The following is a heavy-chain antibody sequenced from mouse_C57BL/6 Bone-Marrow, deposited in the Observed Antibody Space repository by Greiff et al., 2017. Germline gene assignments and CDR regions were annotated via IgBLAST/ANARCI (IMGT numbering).Heavy chain of an antibody. V-gene: IGHV14-4*01. Sequence: VHVKQSGAELVRPGASVKLSCTASGFNIKDDYMHWVKQRPEQGLEWIGWIDPENGDTEYASKFQGKATITADTSSNTAYLQLSSLTSEDTAVYYCTTTGSGFAYWGQGTLVTVSA. CDR1: GFNIKDDY. J-gene: IGHJ3*01. CDR2: IDPENGDT. CDR3: TTTGSGFAY. D-gene: IGHD1-1*01.